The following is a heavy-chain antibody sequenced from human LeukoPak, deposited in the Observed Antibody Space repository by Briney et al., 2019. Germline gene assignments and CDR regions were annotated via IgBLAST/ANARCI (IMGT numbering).Heavy chain of an antibody. V-gene: IGHV3-66*01. CDR3: ARGGYSSSWRPGY. CDR2: IYSGGST. Sequence: GGSLRLSCAASGFTVSSNYMSWVRQAPGKGLEWVSVIYSGGSTYYADSVKGRFTISRDNSKNTLYLQMNSLRAEDTAVYYCARGGYSSSWRPGYWGQGTLVTVSS. D-gene: IGHD6-13*01. J-gene: IGHJ4*02. CDR1: GFTVSSNY.